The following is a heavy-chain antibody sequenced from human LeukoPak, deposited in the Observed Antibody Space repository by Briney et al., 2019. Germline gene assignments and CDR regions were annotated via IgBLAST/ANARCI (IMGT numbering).Heavy chain of an antibody. CDR2: ISSSSSTI. CDR1: GFTFSSYS. J-gene: IGHJ4*02. V-gene: IGHV3-48*01. CDR3: ARDDEYYCSSTSCLTKPFDY. D-gene: IGHD2-2*01. Sequence: GGSLRLSCAASGFTFSSYSMNWVRQAPGKGLEWVSYISSSSSTIYYADSVRGRFTISRDNAKNSLYLQMNSLRAEDTAVYYCARDDEYYCSSTSCLTKPFDYWGQGTLVTVSS.